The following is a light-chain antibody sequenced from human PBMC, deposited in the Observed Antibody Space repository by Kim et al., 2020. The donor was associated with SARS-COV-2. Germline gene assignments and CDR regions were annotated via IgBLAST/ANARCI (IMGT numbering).Light chain of an antibody. J-gene: IGKJ4*01. CDR3: QQYGDWPLT. Sequence: GAPGERATLSCGASQSVYTNLVWYQQKPGQAPRLLIYATSIRATGIPARFSGSGSGTEFTLTISSLQSEDVAVYYCQQYGDWPLTFGGGTKVDIK. CDR1: QSVYTN. V-gene: IGKV3D-15*01. CDR2: ATS.